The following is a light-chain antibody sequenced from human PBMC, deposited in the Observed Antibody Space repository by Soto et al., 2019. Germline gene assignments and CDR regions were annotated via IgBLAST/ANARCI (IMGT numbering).Light chain of an antibody. CDR3: NSYTSSSTWV. CDR2: EVS. Sequence: QSALTQPASVSGSPGQSIAISCTGTSSDVGGYNYVSWYQHHPDKAPKLIIYEVSNRPSGVSDRFSSSKSGNTASLTISGLQAEDEGDYYCNSYTSSSTWVFGGGTKLTVL. V-gene: IGLV2-14*01. J-gene: IGLJ3*02. CDR1: SSDVGGYNY.